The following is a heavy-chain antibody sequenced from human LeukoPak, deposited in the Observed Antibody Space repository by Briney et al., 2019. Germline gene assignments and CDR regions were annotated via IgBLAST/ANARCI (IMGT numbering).Heavy chain of an antibody. V-gene: IGHV4-59*01. CDR3: ARTASTVTTAIDY. CDR2: IDYSGST. Sequence: PSETLSLTCTVSGGSISGYYWSWIRQPPGKGLEWIGYIDYSGSTNYNPSLKSRVTISVDTSKNQFYLRLRYVTAADTAVYYCARTASTVTTAIDYWGQGTLVTVPS. J-gene: IGHJ4*02. D-gene: IGHD4-17*01. CDR1: GGSISGYY.